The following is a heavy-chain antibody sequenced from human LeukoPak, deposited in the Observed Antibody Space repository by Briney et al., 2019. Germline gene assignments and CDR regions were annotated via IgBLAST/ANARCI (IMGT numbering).Heavy chain of an antibody. CDR2: INSDGSST. CDR1: GFTFSSYW. J-gene: IGHJ4*02. V-gene: IGHV3-74*01. D-gene: IGHD2/OR15-2a*01. Sequence: GGSLRLSCAASGFTFSSYWVHWVRQAPGKGLVWVSRINSDGSSTSYADSVKGRFIVSRDNAKNSLYLQMNSLRAEDTAVYYCARDPGCSSTTCYYDYWGQGTLVTVSS. CDR3: ARDPGCSSTTCYYDY.